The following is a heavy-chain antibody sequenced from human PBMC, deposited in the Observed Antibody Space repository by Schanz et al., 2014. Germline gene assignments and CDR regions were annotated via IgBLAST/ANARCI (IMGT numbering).Heavy chain of an antibody. Sequence: EVQLVESGGDLVQPGGSLRLSCAASGFTFSGFWMTWVRQAPGRGLEWVSYIGNGGVTIYYAESVKGRFTISRDNAKNSLYLQMNGLRAEDTAVYYCARVALPGYSSPRDAFDIWGQGTMVTVSS. CDR2: IGNGGVTI. V-gene: IGHV3-48*04. J-gene: IGHJ3*02. CDR3: ARVALPGYSSPRDAFDI. CDR1: GFTFSGFW. D-gene: IGHD5-18*01.